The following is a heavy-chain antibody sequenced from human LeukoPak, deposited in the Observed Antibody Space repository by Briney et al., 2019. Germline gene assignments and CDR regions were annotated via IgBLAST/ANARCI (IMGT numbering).Heavy chain of an antibody. CDR2: ISVYNGNT. J-gene: IGHJ5*02. CDR3: ARVHSSSWLIARDP. CDR1: GYTFTSYG. D-gene: IGHD6-13*01. V-gene: IGHV1-18*01. Sequence: ASVKVSCKASGYTFTSYGISWVRQAPGQGLEWMGWISVYNGNTNYAQKLQGRVTMTTDTSTSTAYMELRSLRSDDTAVYYCARVHSSSWLIARDPWGQGTLVTVSS.